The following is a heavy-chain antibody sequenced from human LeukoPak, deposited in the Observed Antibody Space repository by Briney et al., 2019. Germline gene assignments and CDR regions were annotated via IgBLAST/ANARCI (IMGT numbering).Heavy chain of an antibody. D-gene: IGHD6-19*01. CDR1: GGTFSSYA. CDR2: IVPIFGTA. J-gene: IGHJ4*02. Sequence: SVKVSCKASGGTFSSYAISWVRQAPGQGLEWMGGIVPIFGTANYAQKFQGRVTITTDESTSTAYMELSSLRSEDTAVYYCARDMIAVAGTLGYWGQGTLVTVSS. CDR3: ARDMIAVAGTLGY. V-gene: IGHV1-69*05.